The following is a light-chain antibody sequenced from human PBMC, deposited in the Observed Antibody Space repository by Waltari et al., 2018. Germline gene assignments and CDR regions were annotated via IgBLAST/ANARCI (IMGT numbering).Light chain of an antibody. CDR1: QSIRSSY. CDR2: AAS. V-gene: IGKV3-20*01. J-gene: IGKJ3*01. Sequence: EVVLTQSPGTLSLSPGERATLSCRASQSIRSSYLAWYQHKPGQAPRLLITAASTTAAGIPDRFSGSGFGTDFTLTISRLEHEDVAVYYCYQYGNSPPFSLGPGTKVAIK. CDR3: YQYGNSPPFS.